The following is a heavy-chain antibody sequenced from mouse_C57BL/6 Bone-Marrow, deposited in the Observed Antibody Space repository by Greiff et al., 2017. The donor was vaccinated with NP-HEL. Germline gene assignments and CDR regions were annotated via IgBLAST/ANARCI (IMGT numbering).Heavy chain of an antibody. CDR1: GYTFTSYW. CDR3: ASDYSNYYAMDY. D-gene: IGHD2-5*01. J-gene: IGHJ4*01. V-gene: IGHV1-69*01. CDR2: IDPSDSYT. Sequence: QVQLQQPGAELVMPGASVKLSCKASGYTFTSYWMHWVKQRPGQGLEWIGEIDPSDSYTNYNQKFKGKSTLTVDKSSSTADMQLSSLTSEDSAVYYCASDYSNYYAMDYWGQGTSVTVSS.